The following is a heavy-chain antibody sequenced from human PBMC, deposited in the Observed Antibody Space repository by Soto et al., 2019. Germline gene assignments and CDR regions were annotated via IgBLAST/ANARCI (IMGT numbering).Heavy chain of an antibody. D-gene: IGHD3-10*01. CDR1: GFTFSSYA. J-gene: IGHJ6*02. CDR2: ISGSGGST. V-gene: IGHV3-23*01. Sequence: EVQLLESGGGLVQPGGSLRLSCAASGFTFSSYAMSWVRQAPGKGLEWISAISGSGGSTYYADSVKGRFTISRDNSKNTLYLQMNSLRAEDTAVYYCAKEVTMVRGVITGAPEGMDVWGQGTTVTVSS. CDR3: AKEVTMVRGVITGAPEGMDV.